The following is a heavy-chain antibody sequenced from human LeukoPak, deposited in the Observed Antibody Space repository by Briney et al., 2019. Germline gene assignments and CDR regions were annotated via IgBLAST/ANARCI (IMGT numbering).Heavy chain of an antibody. CDR1: GYTFTGYY. Sequence: GASVKVSCKASGYTFTGYYMHWVRQAPGQGLEWMGWINHNSGGTNYAQKFQGRVTMTRDTSISTAYMELSRLRSDDTAVYYCARDGVGVATSFYAFDIWGQGTMVTVSS. CDR3: ARDGVGVATSFYAFDI. J-gene: IGHJ3*02. V-gene: IGHV1-2*02. CDR2: INHNSGGT. D-gene: IGHD5-12*01.